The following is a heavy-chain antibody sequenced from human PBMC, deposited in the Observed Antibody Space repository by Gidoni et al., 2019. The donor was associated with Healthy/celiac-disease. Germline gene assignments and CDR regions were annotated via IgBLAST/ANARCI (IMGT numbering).Heavy chain of an antibody. CDR3: AKDLAYCGGDCYSSYYGMDV. CDR2: ISWNSGSI. CDR1: GFTLDDYA. D-gene: IGHD2-21*02. J-gene: IGHJ6*02. Sequence: VQLVESGGGLVQPGRSLRLSCAASGFTLDDYAMHWVRQAPGKGLGWVAGISWNSGSIGYADSVKGRFTISRDNAKNSLYLQMNSLRAEDTALYYCAKDLAYCGGDCYSSYYGMDVWGQGTTVTVSS. V-gene: IGHV3-9*01.